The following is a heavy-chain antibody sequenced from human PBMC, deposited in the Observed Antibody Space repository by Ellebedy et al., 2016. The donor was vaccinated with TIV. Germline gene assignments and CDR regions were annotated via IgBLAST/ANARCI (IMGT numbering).Heavy chain of an antibody. J-gene: IGHJ6*02. V-gene: IGHV1-18*01. D-gene: IGHD2-2*01. CDR3: TRGRGYCSSTSCYAWGFYYYYGMDV. CDR1: GYTFTSYG. CDR2: ISAYNGNT. Sequence: ASVKVSXXASGYTFTSYGISWVRQAPGQGLEWMGWISAYNGNTNYAQKLQGRVTMTTDTSTSTAYMELRSLRSDDTAVYYCTRGRGYCSSTSCYAWGFYYYYGMDVWGQGTTVTVSS.